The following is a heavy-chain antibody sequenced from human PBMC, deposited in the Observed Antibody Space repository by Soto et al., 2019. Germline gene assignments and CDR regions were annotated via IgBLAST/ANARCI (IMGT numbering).Heavy chain of an antibody. D-gene: IGHD1-20*01. V-gene: IGHV1-18*01. Sequence: VASVKVSCKASGYTFTNFGVTWVRRAPGQGLEWMGWISAYTDTPNYAQKFQGRVTMTIDTSTSTAYMDLRSLTSDDTAVYYCARVITGVEAWFDPWGQGTLVTVSS. CDR3: ARVITGVEAWFDP. CDR1: GYTFTNFG. J-gene: IGHJ5*02. CDR2: ISAYTDTP.